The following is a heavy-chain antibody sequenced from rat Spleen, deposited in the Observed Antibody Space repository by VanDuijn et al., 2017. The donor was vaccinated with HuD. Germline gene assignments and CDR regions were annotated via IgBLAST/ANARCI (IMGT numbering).Heavy chain of an antibody. D-gene: IGHD1-11*01. CDR2: IWSGGNT. V-gene: IGHV2-1*01. Sequence: QVQLKESGPGLVQPSQTLSLTCTVSGFSLSSSRVSWIRQPPGKGLEWMGAIWSGGNTDYNSVFKSRLSISRDTSRGQVFLEMNSLQTEDTAIYFCARSRSYFEYWGQGVMVTVSS. CDR3: ARSRSYFEY. J-gene: IGHJ2*01. CDR1: GFSLSSSR.